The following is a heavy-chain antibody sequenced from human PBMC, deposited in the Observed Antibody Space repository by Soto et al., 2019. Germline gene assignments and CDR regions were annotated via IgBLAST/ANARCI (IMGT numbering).Heavy chain of an antibody. CDR2: VYSSGST. V-gene: IGHV4-39*01. D-gene: IGHD2-21*01. J-gene: IGHJ4*02. Sequence: HLQLQESGPGLVKPSETLSLTCTVYGDSISRSIYYWGWIRQPPGKGLEWIASVYSSGSTFGSTACPPFLQCRATVSVDTSKNKFSLILTSVPAAGTAVYYCARRDALWHYFDYWGQGTLVTVSS. CDR3: ARRDALWHYFDY. CDR1: GDSISRSIYY.